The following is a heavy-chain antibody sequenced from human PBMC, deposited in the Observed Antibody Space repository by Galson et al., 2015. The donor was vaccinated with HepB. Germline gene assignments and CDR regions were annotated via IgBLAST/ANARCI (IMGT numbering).Heavy chain of an antibody. CDR1: GFTFSSYG. CDR3: AKDLHLEGSFFDY. CDR2: ISYDGSNK. J-gene: IGHJ4*02. V-gene: IGHV3-30*18. Sequence: SLRLSCAASGFTFSSYGMHWVRQAPGKGLEWVAVISYDGSNKYYADSVKGRFTISRDNSKNTLYLQMNSLRAEDTAVYHCAKDLHLEGSFFDYWGQGTLVTVSS.